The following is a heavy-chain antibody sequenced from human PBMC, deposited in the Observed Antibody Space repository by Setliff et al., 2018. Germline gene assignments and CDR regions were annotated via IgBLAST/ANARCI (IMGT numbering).Heavy chain of an antibody. CDR3: ARYGGGHFWFFGL. CDR1: GGSLSGYY. Sequence: SQTLSLTCAVYGGSLSGYYWTWIRQPPGKGLEWIGEIDHSGRTNYNPSLRSRVTISLDTSKQQFSLNLISVTAADTAVYYCARYGGGHFWFFGLWGRGTLVTVSS. CDR2: IDHSGRT. V-gene: IGHV4-34*01. D-gene: IGHD2-15*01. J-gene: IGHJ2*01.